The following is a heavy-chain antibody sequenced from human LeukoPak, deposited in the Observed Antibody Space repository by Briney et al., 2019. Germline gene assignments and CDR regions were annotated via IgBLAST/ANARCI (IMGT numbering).Heavy chain of an antibody. CDR2: ISAYNGNT. CDR3: ARAAYDSSPRDY. J-gene: IGHJ4*02. D-gene: IGHD3-22*01. CDR1: GYTFTTYG. V-gene: IGHV1-18*01. Sequence: ASVKVSCKASGYTFTTYGINWVRQAPGQGLEWMGWISAYNGNTNYAQKLQGRVTMTTDTSTSTAYMELRSLRSDDTAVYYCARAAYDSSPRDYWGQGTLVTVSS.